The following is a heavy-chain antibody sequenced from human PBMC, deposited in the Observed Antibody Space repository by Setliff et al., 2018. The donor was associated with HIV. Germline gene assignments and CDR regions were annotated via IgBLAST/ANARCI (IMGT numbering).Heavy chain of an antibody. Sequence: SETLSLTCTVSGGSIRATSYYWGWIRQPPGKGLEWIGSIYYSGSTKYNPSLKSRVTIFLDMSKNQFSLKLNSVTAADTATYYCARLGYYNFWSGYWTDYWGHGTLVTVSS. D-gene: IGHD3-3*01. CDR1: GGSIRATSYY. CDR2: IYYSGST. J-gene: IGHJ4*01. CDR3: ARLGYYNFWSGYWTDY. V-gene: IGHV4-39*01.